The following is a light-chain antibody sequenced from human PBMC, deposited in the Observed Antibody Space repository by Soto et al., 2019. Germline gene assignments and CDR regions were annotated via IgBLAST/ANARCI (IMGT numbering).Light chain of an antibody. CDR2: GAS. CDR3: QQYHFWWT. J-gene: IGKJ4*02. CDR1: QSVSNN. Sequence: EVVITPSPATLSMSPGESATLSCRASQSVSNNFAWYQQKPGQAPRLLIYGASTRATGVPARFSGSGSETEFTPTISSLKSEDSAVDYCQQYHFWWTVGLGNKGEIK. V-gene: IGKV3-15*01.